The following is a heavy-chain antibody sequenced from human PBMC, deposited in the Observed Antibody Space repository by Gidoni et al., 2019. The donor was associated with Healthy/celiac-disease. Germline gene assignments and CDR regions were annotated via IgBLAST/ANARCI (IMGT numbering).Heavy chain of an antibody. CDR3: AKGPAVAGNYFDY. V-gene: IGHV3-23*01. Sequence: EVQLLESGGGLVQPGGSLRLSCAASGFTFSSYAMSWVRQAPGKGLEWVSAISGSGGSTYYADYVKGRFTISRDNSKNTLYLQMNSLRAEDTDVYYCAKGPAVAGNYFDYWGQGTLVTVSS. CDR1: GFTFSSYA. J-gene: IGHJ4*02. D-gene: IGHD6-19*01. CDR2: ISGSGGST.